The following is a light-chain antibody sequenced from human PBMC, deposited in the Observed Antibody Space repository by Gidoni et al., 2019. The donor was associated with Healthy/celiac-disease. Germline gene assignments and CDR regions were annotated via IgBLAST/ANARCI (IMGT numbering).Light chain of an antibody. CDR3: CSYAGSYTFYV. CDR2: DVS. V-gene: IGLV2-11*01. Sequence: QSALTQPRSVSGSPGQSVTISCTGTSSDVGGYNYVSWYQQHPGKAPKLMIYDVSTRPSGFPDRFSGSNSGNTASLTISGLQAEDEAEYYCCSYAGSYTFYVFGSGTKVTVL. CDR1: SSDVGGYNY. J-gene: IGLJ1*01.